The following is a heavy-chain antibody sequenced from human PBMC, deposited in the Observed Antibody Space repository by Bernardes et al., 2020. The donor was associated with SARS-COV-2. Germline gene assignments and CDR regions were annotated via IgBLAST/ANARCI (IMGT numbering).Heavy chain of an antibody. V-gene: IGHV3-23*01. D-gene: IGHD2-2*01. CDR1: GFTFNTYP. CDR3: AKDSRANIVVVSAANWHFDL. J-gene: IGHJ2*01. Sequence: GGSLRLSCVASGFTFNTYPMSWVRQVPGKGLEWVASISHGATTTLYADSVKGRFTISRDNSKNTLYLQMKSLGAEDTAIYYCAKDSRANIVVVSAANWHFDLWGRGTQVTVSS. CDR2: ISHGATTT.